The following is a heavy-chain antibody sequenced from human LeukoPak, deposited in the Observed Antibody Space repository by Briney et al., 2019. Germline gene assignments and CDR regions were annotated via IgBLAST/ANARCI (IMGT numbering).Heavy chain of an antibody. D-gene: IGHD5-12*01. CDR1: GFTFSSYR. J-gene: IGHJ4*02. CDR2: ISSSSTTI. CDR3: AREEHSGYDS. Sequence: GGSLRLSCAASGFTFSSYRMNWVRQAPGKGLEWVSYISSSSTTIYYADSVKGRFTIPRDNAKNSLYLQMNSLRDEDTALYYCAREEHSGYDSWGQGTLVTVSS. V-gene: IGHV3-48*02.